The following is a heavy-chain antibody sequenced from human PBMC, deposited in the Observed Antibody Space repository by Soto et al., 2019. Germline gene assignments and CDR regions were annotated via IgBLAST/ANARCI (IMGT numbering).Heavy chain of an antibody. V-gene: IGHV4-31*03. J-gene: IGHJ5*02. CDR1: VGSISSGGYY. CDR2: IYYSGST. Sequence: QVQLQESGPGLVKPSQTLSLTCTVSVGSISSGGYYWSWIRQHPGKGLEWIGYIYYSGSTYYNPSLKSRVNIAVDTSKNQFSLKLSSVTAADTAVYYCAREERKSDILTGYPYGPNWFDPWGQGTLVTVSS. CDR3: AREERKSDILTGYPYGPNWFDP. D-gene: IGHD3-9*01.